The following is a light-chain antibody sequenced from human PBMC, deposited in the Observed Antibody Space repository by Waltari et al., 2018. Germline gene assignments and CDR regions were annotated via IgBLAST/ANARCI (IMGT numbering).Light chain of an antibody. J-gene: IGKJ5*01. Sequence: DTQMTQSPSSLSASVGDRVTITCQTSQDPNKYLNWYQQKSGKAPKLLIYEASLLETGVPSRFSGRGSGTDFTLTISSLQPEDFATYFCQQYANLPITFGQGTRL. V-gene: IGKV1-33*01. CDR3: QQYANLPIT. CDR1: QDPNKY. CDR2: EAS.